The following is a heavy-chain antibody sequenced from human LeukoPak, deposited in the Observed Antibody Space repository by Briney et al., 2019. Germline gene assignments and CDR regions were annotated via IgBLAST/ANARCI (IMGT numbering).Heavy chain of an antibody. J-gene: IGHJ5*01. V-gene: IGHV1-2*02. CDR1: GYTFTGYY. CDR3: ARASGSYWWFDS. CDR2: VNPNSGDT. D-gene: IGHD1-26*01. Sequence: ASVKVSCKASGYTFTGYYLHWVRQAPGQGLDWIGCVNPNSGDTNYAQRFQGSVTMTRDTSISTVSMELSRLRSDDTAVYYCARASGSYWWFDSWGQGTLVTVSS.